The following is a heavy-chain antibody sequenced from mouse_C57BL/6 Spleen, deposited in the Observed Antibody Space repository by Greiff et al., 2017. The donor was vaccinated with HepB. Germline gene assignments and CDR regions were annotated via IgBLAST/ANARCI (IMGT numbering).Heavy chain of an antibody. V-gene: IGHV1-54*01. CDR2: INPGSGGT. D-gene: IGHD1-1*01. Sequence: QVQLQQSGAELVRPGPSVKVSCKASGYAFTNYLIEWVKQRPGQGLEWIGVINPGSGGTNYNEKFKGKATLTADKSSSTAYMQLSSLTSEDSAVYFCARADYGSSFAMDYWGQGTSVTVSS. J-gene: IGHJ4*01. CDR1: GYAFTNYL. CDR3: ARADYGSSFAMDY.